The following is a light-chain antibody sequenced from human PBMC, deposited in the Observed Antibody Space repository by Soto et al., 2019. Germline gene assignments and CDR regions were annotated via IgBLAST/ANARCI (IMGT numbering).Light chain of an antibody. Sequence: SALTQPASVSGSPGQSVTISCTGTSSDVGAYNYVSWYQQLPGKAPRLMIFDVSNRPSGVSNRFSGSKSGNTASLTISGLQAEDEADYYCSSFSSSSTLVFGGGTKLTVL. CDR2: DVS. CDR3: SSFSSSSTLV. J-gene: IGLJ2*01. V-gene: IGLV2-14*01. CDR1: SSDVGAYNY.